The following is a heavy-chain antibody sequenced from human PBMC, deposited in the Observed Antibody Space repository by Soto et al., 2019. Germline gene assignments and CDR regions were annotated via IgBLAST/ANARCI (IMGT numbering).Heavy chain of an antibody. Sequence: PSQTLAVARTFTGGSSSRGDTCRRWGRQEAGKGLEWIGYIYYSGSTYYNPSLKSRVTISVDTSKNQFSLKLSSVTAADTAVYYCARSEPQFDWLLYFDYWGQGTLVTVST. J-gene: IGHJ4*02. V-gene: IGHV4-31*02. CDR3: ARSEPQFDWLLYFDY. D-gene: IGHD3-9*01. CDR1: GGSSSRGDTC. CDR2: IYYSGST.